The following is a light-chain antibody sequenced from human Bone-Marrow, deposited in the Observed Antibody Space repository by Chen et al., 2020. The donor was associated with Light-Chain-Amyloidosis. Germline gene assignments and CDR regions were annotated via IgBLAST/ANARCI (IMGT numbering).Light chain of an antibody. CDR1: DLPTKY. V-gene: IGLV3-25*03. Sequence: SYELTHPPSVSVSPGQTARITRPGDDLPTKYAYWYQQKPGQAPVLVIHRDTERPSGISERFSGSSSGTTATLTISVVQAEDEADYHCQSADSSGTYEVIFGGGTKLTVL. CDR3: QSADSSGTYEVI. CDR2: RDT. J-gene: IGLJ2*01.